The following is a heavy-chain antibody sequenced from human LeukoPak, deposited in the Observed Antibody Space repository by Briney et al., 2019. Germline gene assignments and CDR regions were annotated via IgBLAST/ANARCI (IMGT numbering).Heavy chain of an antibody. V-gene: IGHV5-51*01. CDR2: IYPGDSDT. CDR3: AGTLGSVGGGGPFDF. CDR1: EYSFPTYW. D-gene: IGHD3-16*01. Sequence: GESLKISCKTSEYSFPTYWIAWVRQMPGKDLECMGIIYPGDSDTTYSPSFQGQVTISADKSISPAYLQWSSLKASDPAMFFCAGTLGSVGGGGPFDFWGQGTLVTVSS. J-gene: IGHJ4*02.